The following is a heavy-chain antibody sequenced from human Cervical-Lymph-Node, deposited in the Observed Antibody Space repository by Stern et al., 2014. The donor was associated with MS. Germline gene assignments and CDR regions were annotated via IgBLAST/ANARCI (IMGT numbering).Heavy chain of an antibody. CDR1: GFTLSNND. D-gene: IGHD6-19*01. CDR2: IDTAGDT. J-gene: IGHJ2*01. Sequence: EVHLVESGGGLVQPGGSLRLSCAASGFTLSNNDMHWIRQATGKGLEWVSGIDTAGDTFYLGSVKGRFTIAREKAKNSLFLQMNSLRAGDTAVYYCARGRSIGWPGYWYFDLWGRGTLVTVSS. CDR3: ARGRSIGWPGYWYFDL. V-gene: IGHV3-13*01.